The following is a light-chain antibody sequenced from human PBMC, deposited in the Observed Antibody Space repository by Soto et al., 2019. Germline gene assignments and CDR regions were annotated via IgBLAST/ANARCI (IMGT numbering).Light chain of an antibody. V-gene: IGLV1-40*01. CDR1: SSNIGSGYD. Sequence: QSVLTQPPSVSGAPGQGVTISCTGSSSNIGSGYDVHWYQQFPGTAPKLLIYGNTNRPSGVPDRFSGSKSGTSASLAITGLQAEDEAVYYCSSYTTSTSFILFGGGTKVTVL. CDR3: SSYTTSTSFIL. CDR2: GNT. J-gene: IGLJ2*01.